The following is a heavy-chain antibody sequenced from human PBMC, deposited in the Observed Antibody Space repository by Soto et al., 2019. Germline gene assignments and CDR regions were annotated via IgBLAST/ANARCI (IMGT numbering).Heavy chain of an antibody. Sequence: ASVKVSCKASGYTFTSYAMHWVRQAPGQRLEWMGWINAGNGNTKYSQKFQGRVTITRDTSASTAYMELSSLRSEDTAVYYCARSLYSSSWYHSGNSYYYYGMDVWGQGTTVTVSS. CDR3: ARSLYSSSWYHSGNSYYYYGMDV. D-gene: IGHD6-13*01. J-gene: IGHJ6*02. V-gene: IGHV1-3*01. CDR1: GYTFTSYA. CDR2: INAGNGNT.